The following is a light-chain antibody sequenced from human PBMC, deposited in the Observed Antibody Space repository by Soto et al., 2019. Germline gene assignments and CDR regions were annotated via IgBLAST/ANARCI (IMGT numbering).Light chain of an antibody. CDR3: HQYDNSVYT. CDR1: QSLSSSY. V-gene: IGKV3-20*01. CDR2: SAS. J-gene: IGKJ2*01. Sequence: EIVLTQSPGTLSLSPGERATLSCRTSQSLSSSYLAWYQQKPGQAPRLLIYSASSRATGIPDRFSGSGSGTDFTLTINRLEPEDFAVYYCHQYDNSVYTFGQGTRLEIK.